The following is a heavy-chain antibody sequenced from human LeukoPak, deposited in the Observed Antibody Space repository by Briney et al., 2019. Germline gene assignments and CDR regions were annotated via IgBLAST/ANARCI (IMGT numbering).Heavy chain of an antibody. CDR2: IYSGGST. Sequence: GGSLGLSCAASGFTVSSNYMSWVRQAPGKGLEWVSVIYSGGSTYYADSVKGRFTISRDNSKNTLYLQMNSLRAEDTAVYYCARARFYSGSYDWGQGTLVTVSS. J-gene: IGHJ4*02. V-gene: IGHV3-53*01. D-gene: IGHD1-26*01. CDR1: GFTVSSNY. CDR3: ARARFYSGSYD.